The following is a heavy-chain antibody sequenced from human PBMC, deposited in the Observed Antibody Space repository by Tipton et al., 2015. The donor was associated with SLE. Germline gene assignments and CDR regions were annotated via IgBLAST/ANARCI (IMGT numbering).Heavy chain of an antibody. Sequence: TLSLTCTVSGGSISTYYWNWVRQPAGKGPEWIGRCYIGGSINYNPSLRSRITMSADTSKNQFSLKLSYVTAADTAVYYCARNKATPDYWGQGTLVTVSS. CDR3: ARNKATPDY. CDR1: GGSISTYY. V-gene: IGHV4-4*07. CDR2: CYIGGSI. D-gene: IGHD4-23*01. J-gene: IGHJ4*02.